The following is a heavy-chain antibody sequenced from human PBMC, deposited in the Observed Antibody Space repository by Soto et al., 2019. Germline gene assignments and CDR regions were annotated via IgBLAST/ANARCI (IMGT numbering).Heavy chain of an antibody. J-gene: IGHJ1*01. V-gene: IGHV1-46*01. CDR2: INPSGGST. Sequence: APVKVSCKASGYTFTSHYMHWLRQDPGQGLEWMGIINPSGGSTSYAQKLQGRVTMTRDTSTSTVYMELSSLRSEDTAVYYCASLESPRGEYDSSGYSSHHWGQGTLVTVSS. CDR3: ASLESPRGEYDSSGYSSHH. D-gene: IGHD3-22*01. CDR1: GYTFTSHY.